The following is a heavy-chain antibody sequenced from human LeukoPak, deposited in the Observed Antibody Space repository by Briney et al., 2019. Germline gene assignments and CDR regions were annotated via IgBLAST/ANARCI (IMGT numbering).Heavy chain of an antibody. CDR3: ARHEILYEALNWFDP. D-gene: IGHD2-8*01. CDR1: GYSFTSYW. J-gene: IGHJ5*02. Sequence: GESLKISCKGSGYSFTSYWIGWVRQMPGKGLEWMGIIYPGDSDTRYSPSFQGQVTISADKSISTAYLQWSSLKASDTAMYYCARHEILYEALNWFDPWGQGTLVTVSS. V-gene: IGHV5-51*01. CDR2: IYPGDSDT.